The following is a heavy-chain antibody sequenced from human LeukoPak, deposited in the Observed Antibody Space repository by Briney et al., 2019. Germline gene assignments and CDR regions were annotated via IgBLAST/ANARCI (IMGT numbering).Heavy chain of an antibody. V-gene: IGHV3-64*01. J-gene: IGHJ4*02. D-gene: IGHD6-13*01. CDR1: GFTFSTYG. CDR3: ARGAQLTDY. Sequence: SGGSLRLSCAASGFTFSTYGMHWVRQAPGKGLEYVSGIGPDGGTTYYAKSVEGRFTISRDNSKNMVYLQMGSLRADDMAVYYCARGAQLTDYWGQGTLVSVSS. CDR2: IGPDGGTT.